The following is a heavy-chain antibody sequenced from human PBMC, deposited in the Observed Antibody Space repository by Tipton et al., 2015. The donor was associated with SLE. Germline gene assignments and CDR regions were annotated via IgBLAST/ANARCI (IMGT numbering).Heavy chain of an antibody. CDR1: GGSIRSSSYY. Sequence: TLSLTCTVSGGSIRSSSYYWGWIRQPPGKGLGWIGCIYTSGSTNYNPSLKSRVTITVDTPKNQFSLKLSSVTAADTAVYYCARGGSVRGFSLYYFDYWGQGTLVTVSS. D-gene: IGHD3-16*01. CDR2: IYTSGST. V-gene: IGHV4-39*01. CDR3: ARGGSVRGFSLYYFDY. J-gene: IGHJ4*02.